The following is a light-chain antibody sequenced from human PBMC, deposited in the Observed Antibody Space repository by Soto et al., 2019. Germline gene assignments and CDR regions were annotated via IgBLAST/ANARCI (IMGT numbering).Light chain of an antibody. CDR3: SSFRRSNTPHVL. CDR1: SSNIGAGFD. CDR2: AST. J-gene: IGLJ2*01. V-gene: IGLV1-40*01. Sequence: QSVLTQPPSVSGAPGQRVTISCSGNSSNIGAGFDVHWYQQLPGAAPKLLIYASTNRPSGVPDRFSGSKSDTSASLAISGLQAEDDANYYCSSFRRSNTPHVLFGGGTKLTVL.